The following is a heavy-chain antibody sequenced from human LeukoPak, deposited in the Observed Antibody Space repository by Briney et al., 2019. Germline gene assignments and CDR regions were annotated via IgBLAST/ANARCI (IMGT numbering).Heavy chain of an antibody. CDR2: ISSSSSTI. CDR1: GFTFSSYS. D-gene: IGHD3-10*01. Sequence: EGSLRLSCAASGFTFSSYSMNWVRQAPGKGLEWVSYISSSSSTIYYADSVKGRFTISRGNAKNSLYLQMNSLRAEDTAVYYCARDPMEGNFDFWGQGTLVTVSS. V-gene: IGHV3-48*01. CDR3: ARDPMEGNFDF. J-gene: IGHJ4*02.